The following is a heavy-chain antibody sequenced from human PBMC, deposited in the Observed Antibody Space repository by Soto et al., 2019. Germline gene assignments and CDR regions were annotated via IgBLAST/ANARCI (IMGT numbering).Heavy chain of an antibody. CDR3: ARGFVVAYMDV. CDR1: GYTFTTYA. Sequence: QVQLVQSGAEVKKPGASVKVSCKASGYTFTTYAMHWVRQAPGQRLEWMGWINAGNGNTKYSKKFQGRVTITRETSASTAYMELSSLRSEDTAVYYCARGFVVAYMDVWGKGTTVTVSS. D-gene: IGHD2-21*01. V-gene: IGHV1-3*01. CDR2: INAGNGNT. J-gene: IGHJ6*03.